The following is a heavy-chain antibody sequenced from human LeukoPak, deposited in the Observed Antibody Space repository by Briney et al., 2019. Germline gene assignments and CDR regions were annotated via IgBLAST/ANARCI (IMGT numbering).Heavy chain of an antibody. CDR3: AGAGGAYYYDSRSDWFDP. J-gene: IGHJ5*02. Sequence: ASVKVSRKASGYTFTSYYMHWVRQAPGQGLEWMGIINPSGGSTSYAQKFQGRVTMTRDTSTSTVYMELSSLRSEDTAVYYCAGAGGAYYYDSRSDWFDPWGQGTLVTVSS. V-gene: IGHV1-46*01. CDR2: INPSGGST. CDR1: GYTFTSYY. D-gene: IGHD3-22*01.